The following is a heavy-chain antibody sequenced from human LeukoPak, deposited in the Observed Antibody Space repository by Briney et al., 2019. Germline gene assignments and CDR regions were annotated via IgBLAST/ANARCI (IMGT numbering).Heavy chain of an antibody. D-gene: IGHD6-6*01. Sequence: ASVKVSCKASGYTFTSYDINWVRQATGQGLEWMGWMNPNSGNTGYAQKFQGRVTITRNTSISTAYMELSSLRSEDTAVYYCARGRRSSSSSKDAFDIWGQGTMVTVSS. CDR2: MNPNSGNT. CDR3: ARGRRSSSSSKDAFDI. CDR1: GYTFTSYD. J-gene: IGHJ3*02. V-gene: IGHV1-8*03.